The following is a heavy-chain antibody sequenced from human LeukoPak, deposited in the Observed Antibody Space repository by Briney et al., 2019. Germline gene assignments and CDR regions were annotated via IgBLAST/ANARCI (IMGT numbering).Heavy chain of an antibody. V-gene: IGHV1-8*01. CDR2: MNPNSGNT. CDR3: ARAVGATGTSDY. D-gene: IGHD1-26*01. Sequence: ASVKVSCKASGYTFTSYDINWVRQATGQGLEWMGWMNPNSGNTGYAQKFQGRVTMTRDTSISTAYMELSRLRSDDTAVYYCARAVGATGTSDYWGQGTLVTVSS. CDR1: GYTFTSYD. J-gene: IGHJ4*02.